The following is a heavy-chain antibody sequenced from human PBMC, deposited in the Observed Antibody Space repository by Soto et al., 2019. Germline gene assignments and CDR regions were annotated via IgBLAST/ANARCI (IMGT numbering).Heavy chain of an antibody. CDR3: ARGSGPMIEWH. CDR1: GGSISSSSYY. CDR2: IYYSGST. D-gene: IGHD3-22*01. J-gene: IGHJ4*02. Sequence: SETLSLTCTVSGGSISSSSYYWGWIRQPPGKGLEWIGSIYYSGSTYYNPSLKSRVTISVDTSKNQFSLKLSSVTAADAAVYYCARGSGPMIEWHWGQGTLVTVSS. V-gene: IGHV4-39*01.